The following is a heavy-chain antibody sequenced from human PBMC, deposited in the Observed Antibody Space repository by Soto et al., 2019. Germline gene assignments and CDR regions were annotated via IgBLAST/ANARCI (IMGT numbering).Heavy chain of an antibody. CDR2: IYYSGST. CDR1: GGSISSGDYY. CDR3: AREIAAGGPYFDY. V-gene: IGHV4-30-4*01. Sequence: SETLSLTCTVAGGSISSGDYYWSRLRQPPGKGLEWIGYIYYSGSTYHNPSLKSRVTISVDTSKNQFSLKLSSVTAADTAVYYCAREIAAGGPYFDYWGQGTLVTVSS. D-gene: IGHD6-13*01. J-gene: IGHJ4*02.